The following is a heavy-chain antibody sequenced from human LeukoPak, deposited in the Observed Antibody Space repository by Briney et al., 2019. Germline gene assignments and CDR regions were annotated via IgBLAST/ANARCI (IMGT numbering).Heavy chain of an antibody. D-gene: IGHD3-22*01. Sequence: SETLSLTCAVYGGSFSGYYWSWIRQAPGKGLEWIGEINHSGSTNYNPSLKSRVTISVDTSKNQFSLKLSSVTAADTAVYYCARGTHRGSPYYYDSSGYYYEQNYFDYWGQGTLVTVSS. V-gene: IGHV4-34*01. CDR3: ARGTHRGSPYYYDSSGYYYEQNYFDY. CDR1: GGSFSGYY. CDR2: INHSGST. J-gene: IGHJ4*02.